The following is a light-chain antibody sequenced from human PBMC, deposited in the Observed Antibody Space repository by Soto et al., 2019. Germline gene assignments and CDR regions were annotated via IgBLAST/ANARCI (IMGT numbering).Light chain of an antibody. CDR2: GTN. Sequence: QSVLTQPPSASGSPGQRVIISCSGSSSDIGTNYVYWYQQLPGTAPKFVIYGTNHRPSGVPERFSASKSGTTASLAISGLRSEDEADYYCAAWDDSLSGLVFGAGTKVTVL. J-gene: IGLJ1*01. CDR1: SSDIGTNY. V-gene: IGLV1-47*01. CDR3: AAWDDSLSGLV.